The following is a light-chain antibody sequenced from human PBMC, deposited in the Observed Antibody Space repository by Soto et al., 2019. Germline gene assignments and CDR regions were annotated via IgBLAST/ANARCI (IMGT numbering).Light chain of an antibody. CDR1: QSVRSN. V-gene: IGKV3-15*01. CDR2: DAS. CDR3: QQYTNWPPWT. J-gene: IGKJ1*01. Sequence: EVVMTQSPATLSVSPGEGATLSCRASQSVRSNIAWYQQKPGQAPRLLIYDASTRAAGIPARFGGTVSGTEFTLTISSLQSEDFAVYYCQQYTNWPPWTFGQGTKVEIK.